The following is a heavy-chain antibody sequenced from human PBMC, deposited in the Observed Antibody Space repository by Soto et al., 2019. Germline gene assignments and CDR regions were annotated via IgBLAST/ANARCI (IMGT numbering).Heavy chain of an antibody. V-gene: IGHV4-38-2*02. CDR2: IYHTGDT. D-gene: IGHD2-8*01. CDR3: ARDTNSLDL. Sequence: SETLSLTCVVSIYSISSGFFWAWIRQPPGKGLEWVGSIYHTGDTHYNPSLRSKVSMSVDTSKNQFSLRLTSLTAADTAVYFCARDTNSLDLWGRGILVTVSS. J-gene: IGHJ5*02. CDR1: IYSISSGFF.